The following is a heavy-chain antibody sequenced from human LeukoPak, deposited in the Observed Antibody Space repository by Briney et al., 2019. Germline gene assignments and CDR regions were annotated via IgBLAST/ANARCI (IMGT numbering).Heavy chain of an antibody. V-gene: IGHV3-30-3*01. CDR1: GFTFSSYA. J-gene: IGHJ6*02. CDR3: ARDVFRVSYYYYGMDV. D-gene: IGHD5/OR15-5a*01. Sequence: GRSLRLSCAASGFTFSSYAMHWVRQAPGKGLERVAVISYDGSNKYYADSVKGRFTISRDNSKNTLYLQMNSPRAEDTAVYYCARDVFRVSYYYYGMDVWGQGTTVTVSS. CDR2: ISYDGSNK.